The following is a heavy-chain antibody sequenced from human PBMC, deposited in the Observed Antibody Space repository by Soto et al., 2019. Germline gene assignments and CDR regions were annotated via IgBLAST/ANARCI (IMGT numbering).Heavy chain of an antibody. CDR2: ISGGGDNT. Sequence: EVQLLESGGGLVQPGGSLRLSCVTSGFTYSCYVMSWVRQAPGKGLEWVSAISGGGDNTYYADSVKGRFTISRDNSKHTLYLQMNSLRAEDTAVYYCAKPDTSIVTSFDYWGQGTLVTVSS. J-gene: IGHJ4*02. CDR1: GFTYSCYV. V-gene: IGHV3-23*01. D-gene: IGHD5-18*01. CDR3: AKPDTSIVTSFDY.